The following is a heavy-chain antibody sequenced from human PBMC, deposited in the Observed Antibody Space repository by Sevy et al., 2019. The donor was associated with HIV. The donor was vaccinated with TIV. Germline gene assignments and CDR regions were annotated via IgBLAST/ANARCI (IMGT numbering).Heavy chain of an antibody. CDR2: INPNSGST. Sequence: ASVKVSCKASGYTFTGYYMHWVRQAPGQGLEWMGWINPNSGSTNYAQKFQGRVTMTRDTSISTAYMELSRLRSDDTAVYYCARGGYDIWTGYYPENWFDPWGQGTLVTVSS. J-gene: IGHJ5*02. CDR3: ARGGYDIWTGYYPENWFDP. CDR1: GYTFTGYY. V-gene: IGHV1-2*02. D-gene: IGHD3-9*01.